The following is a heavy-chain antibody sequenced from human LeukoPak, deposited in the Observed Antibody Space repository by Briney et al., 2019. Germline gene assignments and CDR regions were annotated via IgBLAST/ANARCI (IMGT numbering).Heavy chain of an antibody. D-gene: IGHD5-24*01. CDR3: ARGARDGYNWRVFDY. V-gene: IGHV4-59*01. CDR2: IYYSGST. J-gene: IGHJ4*02. Sequence: PSETLSLTCTVSGGSISSYYWSWIRQPPGKGLEWIGYIYYSGSTNYNPSLKSRVTISVDTSKNQFSLKLSSVTAADTAVYYCARGARDGYNWRVFDYWGQGTLVTVSS. CDR1: GGSISSYY.